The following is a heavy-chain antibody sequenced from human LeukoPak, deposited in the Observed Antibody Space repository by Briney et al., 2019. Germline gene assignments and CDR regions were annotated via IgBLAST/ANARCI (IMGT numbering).Heavy chain of an antibody. CDR3: ARDSSGWSLYYYYYGMDV. V-gene: IGHV3-69-1*01. D-gene: IGHD6-19*01. Sequence: KSGGSLRLSCAASGFTVYNNYMIWIRQAPGRGLEWVSLIYSTGVTNYADSVKGRFTISRDNAKNSLYLQMNSLRAEDTAVYYCARDSSGWSLYYYYYGMDVWGQGTTVTVSS. CDR1: GFTVYNNY. CDR2: IYSTGVT. J-gene: IGHJ6*02.